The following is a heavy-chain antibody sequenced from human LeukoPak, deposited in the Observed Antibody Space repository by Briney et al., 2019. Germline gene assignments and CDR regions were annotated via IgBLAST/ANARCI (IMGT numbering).Heavy chain of an antibody. Sequence: SQTLSLTCTVSGGSISSGDYYWSWIRQPPGKGLEWIGYIYYSGSTYYNPSLKSRVTMSVDTSKNQFSLKLSSVTAADTAVYYCARLRTTVVTFDYWGQGTLVTVSS. CDR2: IYYSGST. D-gene: IGHD4-23*01. CDR3: ARLRTTVVTFDY. J-gene: IGHJ4*02. V-gene: IGHV4-30-4*08. CDR1: GGSISSGDYY.